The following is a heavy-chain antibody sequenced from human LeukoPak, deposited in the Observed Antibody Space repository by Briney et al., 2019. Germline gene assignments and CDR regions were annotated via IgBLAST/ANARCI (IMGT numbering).Heavy chain of an antibody. J-gene: IGHJ4*02. Sequence: SETLSLTCTVSGGSVSSGSYYWSWIRQPPGKGLEWIGYIYYSGSTNYNPSLKSRVTISVDTSKNQFSLKLSSVTAADTAVYYCARDQLLTFDYWGQGTLVTVSS. CDR1: GGSVSSGSYY. D-gene: IGHD2-2*01. CDR3: ARDQLLTFDY. CDR2: IYYSGST. V-gene: IGHV4-61*01.